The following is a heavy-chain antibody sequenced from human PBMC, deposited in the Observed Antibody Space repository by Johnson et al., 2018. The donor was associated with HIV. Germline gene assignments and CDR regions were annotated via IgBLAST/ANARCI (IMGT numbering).Heavy chain of an antibody. CDR2: ISYDGRNK. J-gene: IGHJ3*02. CDR3: ARDRSSSWSDAFDI. D-gene: IGHD6-13*01. CDR1: GFTFSSYA. Sequence: VQLVESGGGVVQPGRSLRLSCAASGFTFSSYAMHWVRQAPGKGLEWVAVISYDGRNKYYADSVKGRFTISRDNSKNTLYLQMNSLRAEDTAVYYCARDRSSSWSDAFDIWGQGTMVTVSS. V-gene: IGHV3-30*04.